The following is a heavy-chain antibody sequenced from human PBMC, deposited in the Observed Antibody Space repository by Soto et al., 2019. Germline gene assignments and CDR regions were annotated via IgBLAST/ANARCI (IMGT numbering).Heavy chain of an antibody. CDR2: FYYSGST. CDR1: GGSVRGGSYF. D-gene: IGHD1-1*01. CDR3: AREGRMGTFDY. Sequence: LPCTVSGGSVRGGSYFWSWVRQPPGKELEWVGYFYYSGSTKYNPSLKSRVTILEDTSKNQFSLKLNSVTAAGTAVYYGAREGRMGTFDYWGQGALVTVSS. J-gene: IGHJ4*02. V-gene: IGHV4-61*01.